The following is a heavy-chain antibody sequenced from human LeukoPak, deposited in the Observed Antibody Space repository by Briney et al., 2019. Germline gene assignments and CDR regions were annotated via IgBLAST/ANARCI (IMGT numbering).Heavy chain of an antibody. CDR1: GFSLSTSGVG. D-gene: IGHD3-22*01. Sequence: KLSGPTLVKPTPTLTLTCTFSGFSLSTSGVGVGWIRQPPGKALEWLALIYWDGDKRYSPSLKSRLTITKDTSKNQVVLTMTSMDPVDTATYYCAHSVGLFGSSDYYKDYFQDWGQGTLVTVSS. V-gene: IGHV2-5*02. CDR2: IYWDGDK. CDR3: AHSVGLFGSSDYYKDYFQD. J-gene: IGHJ1*01.